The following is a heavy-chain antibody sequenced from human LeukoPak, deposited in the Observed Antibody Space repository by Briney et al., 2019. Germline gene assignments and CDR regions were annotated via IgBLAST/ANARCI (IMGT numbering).Heavy chain of an antibody. CDR1: GFTFR. D-gene: IGHD5-12*01. V-gene: IGHV3-7*01. CDR2: INQDATKE. CDR3: VRDGGVSGYDLLDY. Sequence: PGGSLRLSCAASGFTFRMTWVRQAPGKGLEWVAVINQDATKEYYMDSVKARFTISRDNAKNSVSLQMNSLRAEDTAVYYCVRDGGVSGYDLLDYWGQGTLVTDSS. J-gene: IGHJ4*02.